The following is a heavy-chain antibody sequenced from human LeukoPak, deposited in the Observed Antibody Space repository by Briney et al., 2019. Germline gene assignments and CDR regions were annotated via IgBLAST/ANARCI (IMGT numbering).Heavy chain of an antibody. CDR1: GGSISGYF. Sequence: SETLSLTCTVSGGSISGYFWSWIRQPAGKGLEWIGRIYSSGSNNYNPSLKSRVTMSLDTSKNHLSLNLSSVTATDTAVYYCAREPTSGREPTSGRPLDYWGQGTLITVSS. D-gene: IGHD5-12*01. CDR2: IYSSGSN. CDR3: AREPTSGREPTSGRPLDY. J-gene: IGHJ4*02. V-gene: IGHV4-4*07.